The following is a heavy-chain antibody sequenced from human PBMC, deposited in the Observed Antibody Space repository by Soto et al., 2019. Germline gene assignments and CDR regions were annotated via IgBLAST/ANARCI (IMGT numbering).Heavy chain of an antibody. CDR1: GGTFSSYT. V-gene: IGHV1-69*02. CDR2: IIPILGIA. J-gene: IGHJ6*03. D-gene: IGHD2-15*01. Sequence: QVQLVQSGAEVKKPGSSVKVSCKASGGTFSSYTISWVRQAPGQGLEWMGRIIPILGIANYAQKFQGRVTITADKSTSTAYMELSSLRSEDTAVYYCATVGVVVLAATDYYYYYMDVWGKGTTVTVSS. CDR3: ATVGVVVLAATDYYYYYMDV.